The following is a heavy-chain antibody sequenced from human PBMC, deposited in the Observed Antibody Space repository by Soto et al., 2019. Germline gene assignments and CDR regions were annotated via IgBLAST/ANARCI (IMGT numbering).Heavy chain of an antibody. V-gene: IGHV3-33*01. D-gene: IGHD2-2*02. Sequence: QVQLVESGGGVVQPGRSLRLSCVASGFSFNNYGMHWVRQAPGKGLEWVAIIWYDGSNKYYAESVKGRFTVSRDNSKNALYLQMDSLRADDTAVYYCARDGSYCSPTSCYTRRAVYGYFDLWGRGTPVTVSS. CDR2: IWYDGSNK. CDR1: GFSFNNYG. CDR3: ARDGSYCSPTSCYTRRAVYGYFDL. J-gene: IGHJ2*01.